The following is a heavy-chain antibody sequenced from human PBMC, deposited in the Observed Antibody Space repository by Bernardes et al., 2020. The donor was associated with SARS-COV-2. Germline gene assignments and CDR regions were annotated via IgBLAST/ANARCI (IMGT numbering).Heavy chain of an antibody. CDR1: GLSFSTYW. CDR2: ITSDGSDT. CDR3: ARVAYSGYNYFDF. Sequence: GSLRLSCAASGLSFSTYWMHWVRQAPGKGLVWVSRITSDGSDTSYADSVKGRFTISRDNAKNTLYLQMNSLRAEDTAVYYCARVAYSGYNYFDFWGQGTLVTVSS. V-gene: IGHV3-74*01. J-gene: IGHJ4*02. D-gene: IGHD5-12*01.